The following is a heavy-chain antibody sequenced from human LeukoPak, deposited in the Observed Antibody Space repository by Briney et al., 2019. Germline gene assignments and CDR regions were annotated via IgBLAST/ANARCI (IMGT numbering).Heavy chain of an antibody. V-gene: IGHV3-21*04. CDR1: GFTSSTYT. J-gene: IGHJ4*02. CDR2: INGDGRYI. Sequence: PGGSLRLSCAASGFTSSTYTMNWVRQAPGKGLEWVSSINGDGRYIYYADSMKGRFTISRDKAKNTLYLQMKRLRAEDTAVYYCAKGNHYYDSSGTSDYWGQGTLVTVSS. D-gene: IGHD3-22*01. CDR3: AKGNHYYDSSGTSDY.